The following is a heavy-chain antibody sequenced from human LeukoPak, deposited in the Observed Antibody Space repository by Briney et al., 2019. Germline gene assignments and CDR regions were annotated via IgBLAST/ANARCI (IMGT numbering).Heavy chain of an antibody. CDR2: INGDGSST. V-gene: IGHV3-74*03. CDR3: ARFRSYNFDY. CDR1: AFTFGNYW. J-gene: IGHJ4*02. D-gene: IGHD1-26*01. Sequence: GGSLRLSCAASAFTFGNYWMHWVRQAPGKGLVWVSRINGDGSSTTYAGSVKGRFTISRDNAKNTLYLQMNSLRAEDTAVYYCARFRSYNFDYWGQGTLVTVSS.